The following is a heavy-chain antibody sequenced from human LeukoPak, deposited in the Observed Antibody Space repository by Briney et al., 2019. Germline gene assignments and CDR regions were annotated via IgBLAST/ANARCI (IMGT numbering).Heavy chain of an antibody. D-gene: IGHD5-12*01. CDR1: GFTVSSHY. CDR3: ARGREGCYDYYFDY. CDR2: IYSGGST. Sequence: GGSLRLSCAASGFTVSSHYMSWVRQAPGKGLEWVSVIYSGGSTYYADSVKGRFTISRDNSKNTLSLQMNSLRAEDTAVYYCARGREGCYDYYFDYWGQGTLVTVSS. V-gene: IGHV3-53*01. J-gene: IGHJ4*02.